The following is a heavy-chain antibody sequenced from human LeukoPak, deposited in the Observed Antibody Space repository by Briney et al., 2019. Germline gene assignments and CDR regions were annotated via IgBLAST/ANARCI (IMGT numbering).Heavy chain of an antibody. J-gene: IGHJ3*02. Sequence: KSSETLSLTCTVSGGSISSGSYYWSWIRQPAGKGLEWIGRIYTSGSTNYNPSPKSRVTISVDTSKNQFSLKLSSVTAADTAVYYCARAGDSSGSDAFDIWGQGTMVTVSS. D-gene: IGHD3-22*01. V-gene: IGHV4-61*02. CDR1: GGSISSGSYY. CDR2: IYTSGST. CDR3: ARAGDSSGSDAFDI.